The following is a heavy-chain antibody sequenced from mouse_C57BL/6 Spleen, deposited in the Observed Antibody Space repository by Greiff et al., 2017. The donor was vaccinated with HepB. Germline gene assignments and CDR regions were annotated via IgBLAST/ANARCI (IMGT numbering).Heavy chain of an antibody. Sequence: DVQLQESGGGLVKPGGSLKLSCAASGFTFSSYAMSWVRQTPEKRLEWVATISDGGSYTYYPDNVKGRFTISRDNATNNLYLQMSHLKSEDTAMYYCAKPYGNPYYFDYWGQGTTLTVSS. CDR3: AKPYGNPYYFDY. D-gene: IGHD2-1*01. J-gene: IGHJ2*01. CDR2: ISDGGSYT. V-gene: IGHV5-4*01. CDR1: GFTFSSYA.